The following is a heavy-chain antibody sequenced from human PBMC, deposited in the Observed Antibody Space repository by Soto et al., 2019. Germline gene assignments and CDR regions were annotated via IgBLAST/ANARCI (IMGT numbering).Heavy chain of an antibody. CDR2: INLNDGGT. Sequence: GASVKVYCRTSEYSFGDYYLHWVRQAPEQVLEWMGWINLNDGGTNSPRKFQGRLTMTRDKSITTVYMELSRLRSDDTAVYFCVRDAPSHQSIFDLWGPGTLVTVSS. J-gene: IGHJ4*02. V-gene: IGHV1-2*02. CDR1: EYSFGDYY. D-gene: IGHD2-2*01. CDR3: VRDAPSHQSIFDL.